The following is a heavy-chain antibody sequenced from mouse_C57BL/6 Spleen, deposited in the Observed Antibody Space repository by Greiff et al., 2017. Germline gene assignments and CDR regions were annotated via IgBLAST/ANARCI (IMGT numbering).Heavy chain of an antibody. CDR2: INPNNGGT. V-gene: IGHV1-18*01. CDR1: GYTFTDYN. J-gene: IGHJ4*01. Sequence: EVKLQESGPELVKPGASVKIPCKASGYTFTDYNMDWVKQSHGKSLEWIGDINPNNGGTIYNQKFKGKATLTVDKSSSTAYMELRSLTSEDTAVYYCARRRGNDGYYRDYAMDYWGQGTSVTVSS. CDR3: ARRRGNDGYYRDYAMDY. D-gene: IGHD2-3*01.